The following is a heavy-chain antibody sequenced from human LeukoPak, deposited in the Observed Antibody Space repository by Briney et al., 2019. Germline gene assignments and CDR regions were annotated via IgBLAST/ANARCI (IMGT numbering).Heavy chain of an antibody. V-gene: IGHV3-23*01. CDR3: AKVMSTTVSYWYGMDA. CDR1: GFIFSNYP. D-gene: IGHD5/OR15-5a*01. Sequence: GGSLRLSCAASGFIFSNYPMIWVRRAPGKGLDSISSISGSDGRTYYTDSVKGRFTISRDNFKNILYLQMNSLRPEDTAVYYCAKVMSTTVSYWYGMDAWGQGTTVTVSS. J-gene: IGHJ6*02. CDR2: ISGSDGRT.